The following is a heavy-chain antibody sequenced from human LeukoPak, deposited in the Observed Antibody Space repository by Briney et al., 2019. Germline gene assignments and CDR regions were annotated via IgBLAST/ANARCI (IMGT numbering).Heavy chain of an antibody. D-gene: IGHD3-9*01. CDR2: TYYRSRWYN. V-gene: IGHV6-1*01. CDR3: ARDISDDILTGYRSEGYGMDV. Sequence: SQTLSLTCAISGDSVSSNSAAWNWIRQSPSRGLEWLGRTYYRSRWYNDYAVSVKSRITINPDTSKNQFSLQPNSVTPEDTAVYYCARDISDDILTGYRSEGYGMDVWGQGTTVTVSS. CDR1: GDSVSSNSAA. J-gene: IGHJ6*02.